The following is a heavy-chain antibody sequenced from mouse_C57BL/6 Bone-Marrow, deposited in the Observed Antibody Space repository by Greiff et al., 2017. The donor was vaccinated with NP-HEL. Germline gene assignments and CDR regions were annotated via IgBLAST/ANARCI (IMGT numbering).Heavy chain of an antibody. CDR1: GYTFTEYT. J-gene: IGHJ4*01. Sequence: VQLQQSGAELVKPGASVKLSCKASGYTFTEYTIHWVKQRPGQGLEWIGAIYPGNSDTSYNQKFKGKAKLTAVTSASTAYMELSSLTNEDSAVYYCTRVTTGDYYAMDYWGQGTSVTVSS. CDR2: IYPGNSDT. V-gene: IGHV1-5*01. CDR3: TRVTTGDYYAMDY. D-gene: IGHD2-2*01.